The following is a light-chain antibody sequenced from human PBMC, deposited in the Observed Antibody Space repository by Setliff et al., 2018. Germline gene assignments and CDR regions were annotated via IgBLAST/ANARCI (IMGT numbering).Light chain of an antibody. V-gene: IGLV1-40*01. CDR1: ISNIGAGFD. Sequence: SALAQPASVSGSPGQSITISCSGTISNIGAGFDVHWYQQFPGEVPKLLIYGNKNRPSGVPDRFSGSKSGTSGSLAITGLQAEDEADYYCQAYDTTLNAVVFG. CDR2: GNK. J-gene: IGLJ1*01. CDR3: QAYDTTLNAVV.